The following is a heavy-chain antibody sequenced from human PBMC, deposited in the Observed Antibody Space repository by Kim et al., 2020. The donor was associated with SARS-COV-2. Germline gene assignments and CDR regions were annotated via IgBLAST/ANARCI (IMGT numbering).Heavy chain of an antibody. V-gene: IGHV3-30*18. CDR2: MSFDGSKK. CDR3: AKADPSDSSGYLVDY. CDR1: GFTFSNYG. J-gene: IGHJ4*02. Sequence: GGSLRLSCAASGFTFSNYGMHWVRQAPGKGLEWLAVMSFDGSKKYYADSVKGRFTISRDNSKNTLYLQMNSLRAEDTAVYYCAKADPSDSSGYLVDYWGQGTLVTVSS. D-gene: IGHD3-22*01.